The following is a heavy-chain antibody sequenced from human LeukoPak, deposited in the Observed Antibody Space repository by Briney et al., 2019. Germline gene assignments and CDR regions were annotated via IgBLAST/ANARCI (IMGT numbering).Heavy chain of an antibody. J-gene: IGHJ4*02. CDR2: ISSSSSYI. CDR3: IRGTVGAPGNDY. Sequence: GGCLRLSCAASGFTFSSYSMNWVRQAPGKGLEWVSSISSSSSYIYYADSVGGRFTISRDNAKNTLYLQMSSLRAEDTAVYYCIRGTVGAPGNDYWGQGTLVRVSS. CDR1: GFTFSSYS. D-gene: IGHD1-26*01. V-gene: IGHV3-21*01.